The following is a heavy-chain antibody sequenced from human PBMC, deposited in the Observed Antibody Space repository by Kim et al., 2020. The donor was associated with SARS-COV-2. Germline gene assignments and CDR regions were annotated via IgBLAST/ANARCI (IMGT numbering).Heavy chain of an antibody. V-gene: IGHV1-69*13. CDR1: GGTFSSYA. Sequence: SVKVSCKASGGTFSSYAISWVRQAPGQGLEWMGGIIPIFGTANYAQKFQGRVTITADESTSTAYMELSSLRSEDTAVYYCARDLGGPAAGYYYYGMDVWGQGTTVTVSS. D-gene: IGHD6-13*01. CDR3: ARDLGGPAAGYYYYGMDV. CDR2: IIPIFGTA. J-gene: IGHJ6*02.